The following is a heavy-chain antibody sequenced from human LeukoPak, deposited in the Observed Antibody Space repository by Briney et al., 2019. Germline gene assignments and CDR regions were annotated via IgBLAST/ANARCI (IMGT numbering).Heavy chain of an antibody. CDR3: ARVSDISVAAYFDY. CDR2: INWNGSGA. V-gene: IGHV3-20*04. J-gene: IGHJ4*02. CDR1: GFTFSSYG. D-gene: IGHD6-19*01. Sequence: GGSLRLSCAASGFTFSSYGMSWVRQAPGKGLEWVSGINWNGSGAGYADSVKGRFTISRDNAKNSLYLQMNSLRAEDTALYYCARVSDISVAAYFDYWGQGTLVTVSS.